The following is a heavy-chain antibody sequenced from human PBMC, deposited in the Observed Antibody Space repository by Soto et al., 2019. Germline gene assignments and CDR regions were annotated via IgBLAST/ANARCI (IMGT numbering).Heavy chain of an antibody. D-gene: IGHD3-9*01. J-gene: IGHJ5*02. CDR3: PRAERGKVTIPAS. CDR1: GYTFTSYG. Sequence: QVQLVQSGAEVKKPGASVKVSCKASGYTFTSYGISWVRQAPGQGLEWMGWISAYNGNTNYAQKLQGRVTMTTDTPRRPAYRELRSMRSADPAVYYCPRAERGKVTIPASWGQEPLVTVSS. CDR2: ISAYNGNT. V-gene: IGHV1-18*01.